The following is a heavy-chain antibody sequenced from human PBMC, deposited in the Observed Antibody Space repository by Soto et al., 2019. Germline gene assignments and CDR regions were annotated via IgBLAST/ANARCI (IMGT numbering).Heavy chain of an antibody. CDR3: ARHHFFCSGGSCYLQAYHYYGLDV. Sequence: SETLSLTCTVSGGSINSGGYYWSWIRQHPGKGLEWIGYIFYSGSTYYNPSLKSRVTISVDTSKNHFSLRLSSVTAADTAVYYCARHHFFCSGGSCYLQAYHYYGLDVWGQGTTVTVSS. V-gene: IGHV4-31*03. CDR2: IFYSGST. D-gene: IGHD2-15*01. CDR1: GGSINSGGYY. J-gene: IGHJ6*02.